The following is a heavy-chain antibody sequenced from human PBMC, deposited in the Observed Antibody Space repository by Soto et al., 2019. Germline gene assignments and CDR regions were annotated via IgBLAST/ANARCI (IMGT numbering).Heavy chain of an antibody. CDR3: ASCLRERLITMVRGVMVGFSGVAFDI. CDR1: GGTFSSYT. Sequence: ASVKVCCKDTGGTFSSYTISWVRQAHEQGLEWMGRIIPILGIANYAQKFQGRVTITADKSTSTAYMELSSLRSEDTAVYYCASCLRERLITMVRGVMVGFSGVAFDIWGQGTMVTVSS. CDR2: IIPILGIA. J-gene: IGHJ3*02. D-gene: IGHD3-10*01. V-gene: IGHV1-69*02.